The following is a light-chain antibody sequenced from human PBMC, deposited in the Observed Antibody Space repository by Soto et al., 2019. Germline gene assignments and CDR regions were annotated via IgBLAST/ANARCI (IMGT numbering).Light chain of an antibody. Sequence: DIQMTQSPSTLSASVGDRVTITCRASQSISTRLAWYQHKPGKAPKLLIYGASSLESGVPSRFSGSASGTESTLTISSLQPDDFATYYCQQYNSYSTFGQGTKVDIK. CDR2: GAS. CDR3: QQYNSYST. V-gene: IGKV1-5*01. CDR1: QSISTR. J-gene: IGKJ1*01.